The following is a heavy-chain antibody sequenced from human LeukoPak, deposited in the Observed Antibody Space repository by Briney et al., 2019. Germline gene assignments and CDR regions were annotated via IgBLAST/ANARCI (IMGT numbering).Heavy chain of an antibody. Sequence: ASVKLSCKASGYTFTSYYMHWVRQAPGQGLEWMGIINPSGGSTSYAQKFQGRVTMTRDTSTSTVYMELSSLRSEDTAVYYCARDRRMFSTSGYYGMDVWGQGTTVTVSS. J-gene: IGHJ6*02. CDR2: INPSGGST. V-gene: IGHV1-46*01. CDR1: GYTFTSYY. D-gene: IGHD2/OR15-2a*01. CDR3: ARDRRMFSTSGYYGMDV.